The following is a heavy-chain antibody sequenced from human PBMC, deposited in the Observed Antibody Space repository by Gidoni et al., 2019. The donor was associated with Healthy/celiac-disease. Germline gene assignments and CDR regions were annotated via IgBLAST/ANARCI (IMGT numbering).Heavy chain of an antibody. V-gene: IGHV4-61*02. J-gene: IGHJ4*02. CDR1: GGSISSGSYY. CDR3: ARANGSGSYYLGY. D-gene: IGHD3-10*01. CDR2: IYTSGST. Sequence: QVQLPESGPGLVKPSQTLSLTCTVSGGSISSGSYYWSWIRQPAGKGLEWIGRIYTSGSTNYNPSLKSRVTISVDTSKNQFSLKLSSVTAADTAVYYCARANGSGSYYLGYWGQGTLVTVSS.